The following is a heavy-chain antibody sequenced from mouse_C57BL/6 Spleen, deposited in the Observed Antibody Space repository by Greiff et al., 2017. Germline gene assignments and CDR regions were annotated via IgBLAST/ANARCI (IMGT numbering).Heavy chain of an antibody. CDR2: INPGSGGT. Sequence: QVQLQQSGAELVRPGTSVKVSCKASGYAFTNYLIEWVKQRPGQGLEWIGVINPGSGGTNYNEKFKGKATLTADKSSSTAYMQLSSLTSEDSAVYFCARGGALYYWGQGTTLTVSS. V-gene: IGHV1-54*01. D-gene: IGHD3-1*01. J-gene: IGHJ2*01. CDR1: GYAFTNYL. CDR3: ARGGALYY.